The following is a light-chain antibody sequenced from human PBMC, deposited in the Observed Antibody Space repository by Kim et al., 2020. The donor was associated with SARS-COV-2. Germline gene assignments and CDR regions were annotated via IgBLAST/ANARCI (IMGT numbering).Light chain of an antibody. CDR1: RGISAY. CDR3: QKYEKGPWT. V-gene: IGKV1-27*01. CDR2: AAF. Sequence: DIQMTQSPFSLSVSVGDRVTITCRASRGISAYLAWYQQKPGKVPRLLIYAAFTWHTGVPSRFSGGGSGTDFTLTISSLQPEDFGTYYCQKYEKGPWTFGQGTKVDIK. J-gene: IGKJ1*01.